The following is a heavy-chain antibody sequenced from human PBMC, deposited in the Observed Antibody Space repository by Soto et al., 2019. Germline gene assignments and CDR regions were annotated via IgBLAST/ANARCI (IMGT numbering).Heavy chain of an antibody. J-gene: IGHJ6*02. CDR1: VESVSSNSAA. Sequence: PSQTLSLLCAISVESVSSNSAAWNWIRPSPSRGLEWLGRTYYRSKWYNDYAVSVKSRITINPDTSKNQFSLQLNSVTPEDTAVYYCARESIAVAGTTGDYYYGMDAWGQGTTVTVSS. V-gene: IGHV6-1*01. CDR3: ARESIAVAGTTGDYYYGMDA. D-gene: IGHD6-19*01. CDR2: TYYRSKWYN.